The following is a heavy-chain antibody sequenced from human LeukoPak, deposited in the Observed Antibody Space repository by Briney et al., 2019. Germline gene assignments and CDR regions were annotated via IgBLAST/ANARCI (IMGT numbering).Heavy chain of an antibody. D-gene: IGHD2-21*02. CDR2: ISSNGGST. Sequence: AGGSLRLSCAASGFTFSSYAMHWVRQAPGKGLEYVSAISSNGGSTYYANSVKGRFTISRDNSKNTLYLQMNSLRAEDTAVYYCARKVSDLGTYWGQGTLVTVSS. CDR1: GFTFSSYA. V-gene: IGHV3-64*01. CDR3: ARKVSDLGTY. J-gene: IGHJ4*02.